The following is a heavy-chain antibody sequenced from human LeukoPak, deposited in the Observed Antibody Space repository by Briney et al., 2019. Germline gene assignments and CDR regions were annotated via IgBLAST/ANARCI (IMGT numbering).Heavy chain of an antibody. CDR3: AKDDYGGNPAGNAFDI. J-gene: IGHJ3*02. CDR1: GFTFSSYG. V-gene: IGHV3-23*01. D-gene: IGHD4-23*01. Sequence: GGSLRLSCVASGFTFSSYGMSWVRQAPGKGLEWVSAISGSGGSTYYADSVKGRFTISRDNSKNTLYLQMNSLRAEDTAVYYCAKDDYGGNPAGNAFDIWGQGTMVTVSS. CDR2: ISGSGGST.